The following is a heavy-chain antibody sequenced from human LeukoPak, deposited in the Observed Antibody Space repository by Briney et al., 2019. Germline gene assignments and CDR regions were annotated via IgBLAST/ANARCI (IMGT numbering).Heavy chain of an antibody. V-gene: IGHV3-7*03. Sequence: GGSLRLSCAASGFTFRSYGMHWVRQAPGRGLEWVANIKEDGSEKYYVDSVKGRFSISRDNAKNSLYLQMNSLRAEDTAVYYCANDYFSGSSHRTPLSYWGQGTLVTVSS. D-gene: IGHD1-26*01. CDR3: ANDYFSGSSHRTPLSY. CDR2: IKEDGSEK. J-gene: IGHJ4*02. CDR1: GFTFRSYG.